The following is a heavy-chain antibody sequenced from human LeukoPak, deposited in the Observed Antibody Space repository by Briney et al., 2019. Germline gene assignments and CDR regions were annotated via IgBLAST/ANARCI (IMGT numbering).Heavy chain of an antibody. J-gene: IGHJ4*02. V-gene: IGHV4-30-2*01. CDR2: IYHSGST. CDR1: GGSVTSAGYS. CDR3: ARVVHYYESRDYYGYYFDD. D-gene: IGHD3-22*01. Sequence: KPSQTLSLTCAVSGGSVTSAGYSWSWIRQPPGKGLEWIGYIYHSGSTYYNPSLKSRVTISLDRSKNQFSLKLSSVTAADTAVYYCARVVHYYESRDYYGYYFDDWGQGTLVTVSS.